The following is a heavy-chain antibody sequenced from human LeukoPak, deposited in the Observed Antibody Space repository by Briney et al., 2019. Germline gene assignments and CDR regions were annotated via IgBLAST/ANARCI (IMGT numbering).Heavy chain of an antibody. CDR1: GYSFTSYW. D-gene: IGHD1-1*01. CDR2: IYPGDSDL. J-gene: IGHJ6*02. V-gene: IGHV5-51*01. Sequence: GESPKISCKGSGYSFTSYWIGRVRQMPGKGLEWMGIIYPGDSDLRYSPSFQGRVTISAVKSISTAYLQWSSLKASDTARYYCARRVAGADYYYYGMDVWGQGTTVTVSS. CDR3: ARRVAGADYYYYGMDV.